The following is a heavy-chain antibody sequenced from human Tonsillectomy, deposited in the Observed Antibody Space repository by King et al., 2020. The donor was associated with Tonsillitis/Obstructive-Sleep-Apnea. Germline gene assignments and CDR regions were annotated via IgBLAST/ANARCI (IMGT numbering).Heavy chain of an antibody. D-gene: IGHD4-17*01. CDR2: ISWNSGSI. Sequence: VQLVESGGGLVQPGRSLRLSCAASGFTFDEYAMHWVRQAPGEGLEWVSGISWNSGSIVYADSVKGRFTISRDNAKNSLYLQMISLRSEDTALYYCTKAVGTTVTAYFAYWGQGTLVTVSS. CDR1: GFTFDEYA. CDR3: TKAVGTTVTAYFAY. V-gene: IGHV3-9*01. J-gene: IGHJ4*02.